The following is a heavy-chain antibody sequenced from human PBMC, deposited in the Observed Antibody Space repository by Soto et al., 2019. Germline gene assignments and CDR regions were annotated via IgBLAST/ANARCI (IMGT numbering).Heavy chain of an antibody. Sequence: ASETLSLTCNVSGGSISNSNYYWGWIRQPPGKGLEWIGSIYYTGNTYYNPSLKSRVTISVDTSKNQFSLKLGSVTAADTAVYYCARLGGYYQAFDQWGQGSLVTVSS. D-gene: IGHD2-21*02. J-gene: IGHJ4*02. V-gene: IGHV4-39*01. CDR1: GGSISNSNYY. CDR3: ARLGGYYQAFDQ. CDR2: IYYTGNT.